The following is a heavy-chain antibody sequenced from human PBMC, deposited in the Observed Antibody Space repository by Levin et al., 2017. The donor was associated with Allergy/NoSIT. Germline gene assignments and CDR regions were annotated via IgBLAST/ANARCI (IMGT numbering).Heavy chain of an antibody. J-gene: IGHJ4*02. CDR1: GFTFSDYY. D-gene: IGHD6-13*01. CDR3: ASPSSSWYVPLDY. V-gene: IGHV3-11*01. Sequence: SCAASGFTFSDYYMSWIRQAPGKGLEWVSYISSSGSTIYYADSVKGRFTISRDNAKNSLYLQMNSLRAEDTAVYYCASPSSSWYVPLDYWGQGTLVTVSS. CDR2: ISSSGSTI.